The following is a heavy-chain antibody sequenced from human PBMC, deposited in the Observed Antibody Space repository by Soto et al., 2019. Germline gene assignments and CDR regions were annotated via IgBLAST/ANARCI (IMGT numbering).Heavy chain of an antibody. J-gene: IGHJ4*02. CDR1: GFTFSDYAYA. D-gene: IGHD1-1*01. CDR2: ISGNGGDT. Sequence: EVQLLESGGGLVQPGGSRRLSCVASGFTFSDYAYAMSWVRQAPGKGLEWVSAISGNGGDTNYADSVKGRFTISRDNSNNTLYLQMNSLRAEDTAVYYCARDLRSWNDFLWVMWGQGTLVTVSS. V-gene: IGHV3-23*01. CDR3: ARDLRSWNDFLWVM.